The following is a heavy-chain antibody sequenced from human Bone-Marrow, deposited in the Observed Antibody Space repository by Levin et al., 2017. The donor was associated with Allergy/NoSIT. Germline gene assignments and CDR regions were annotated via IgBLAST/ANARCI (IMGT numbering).Heavy chain of an antibody. CDR2: IWFDGRNK. CDR3: ASALVPFSGTNDYHNYGMDV. V-gene: IGHV3-33*01. D-gene: IGHD3-10*01. CDR1: GFTFSTYG. J-gene: IGHJ6*02. Sequence: GGSLRLSCVASGFTFSTYGMNWVRQAPGRGLEWVAVIWFDGRNKYYADSVKGRFTISRDNSKHTLYLQMNSLRAEDTAVYSCASALVPFSGTNDYHNYGMDVWGQGTTVIVSS.